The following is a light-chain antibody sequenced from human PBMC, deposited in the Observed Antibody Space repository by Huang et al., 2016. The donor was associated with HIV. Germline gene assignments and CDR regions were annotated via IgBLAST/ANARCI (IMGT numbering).Light chain of an antibody. J-gene: IGKJ1*01. V-gene: IGKV1-39*01. CDR1: QSISSY. CDR2: TAS. Sequence: DIQMTQSPSSLSASVGDRVTITCRSSQSISSYFNWYKQKPGKAPKLLIDTASSLQVGVPSKFSGSGSGTDFTLTISSLQPEDFATYYCQQSYSTPHTFGQGTKVEIK. CDR3: QQSYSTPHT.